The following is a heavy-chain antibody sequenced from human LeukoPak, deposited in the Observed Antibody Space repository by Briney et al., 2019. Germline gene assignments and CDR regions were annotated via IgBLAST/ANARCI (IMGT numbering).Heavy chain of an antibody. CDR3: ARVHYSNYVWNYYYYYMDV. V-gene: IGHV3-7*01. CDR2: IKQDGSEK. CDR1: GFTFSSYW. D-gene: IGHD4-11*01. Sequence: PGGSLRLSCAASGFTFSSYWMSWVRQAPGKGLEWVANIKQDGSEKYYVDSVKGRFTISRDNAKNSLYLQMSSLRAEDTAVYYCARVHYSNYVWNYYYYYMDVWGKGTTVTVSS. J-gene: IGHJ6*03.